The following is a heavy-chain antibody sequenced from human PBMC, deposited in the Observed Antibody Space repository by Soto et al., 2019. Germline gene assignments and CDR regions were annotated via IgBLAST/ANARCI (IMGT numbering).Heavy chain of an antibody. J-gene: IGHJ6*02. D-gene: IGHD3-10*01. CDR3: TRGRGNYYYYGMDV. Sequence: PSETLSLTCTVSGGSSSDYYWIWVRQPAGKGLEWIGHIYRSGSTKYNPALKGRVTMSLDTSKNQFSLKLTSVTAADTAVYYCTRGRGNYYYYGMDVWGQGTTVTAP. V-gene: IGHV4-4*07. CDR1: GGSSSDYY. CDR2: IYRSGST.